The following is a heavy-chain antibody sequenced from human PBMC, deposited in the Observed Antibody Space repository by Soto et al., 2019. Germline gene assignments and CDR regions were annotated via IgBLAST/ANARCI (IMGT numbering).Heavy chain of an antibody. V-gene: IGHV4-4*02. Sequence: QVQLQESGPGLVKPSGTLSLTCAVSSGSISSSNWWSWVRQPPGKGLEWIGEIYHSGSTNYNPSLKSRVTISVDKSKNQFSLKLSSVTAADTAVYYCARVLYRSGLVIATEFDYWGQGTLVTVSS. D-gene: IGHD2-21*01. CDR2: IYHSGST. J-gene: IGHJ4*02. CDR1: SGSISSSNW. CDR3: ARVLYRSGLVIATEFDY.